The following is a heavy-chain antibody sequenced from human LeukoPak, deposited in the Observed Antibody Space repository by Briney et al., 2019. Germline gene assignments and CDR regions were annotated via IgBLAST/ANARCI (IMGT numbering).Heavy chain of an antibody. CDR1: GFTFSSYN. CDR2: ITSSSSYI. J-gene: IGHJ6*03. D-gene: IGHD1-26*01. V-gene: IGHV3-21*01. Sequence: GGSLRLSCAASGFTFSSYNMNWVGQAPGKGLEWVSSITSSSSYIYYADSVKGRFTISRDNAKNSLYLQINSLRAEDTAVYYCARDAYSGGYGDYYYYYMDVWGKGTTVTISS. CDR3: ARDAYSGGYGDYYYYYMDV.